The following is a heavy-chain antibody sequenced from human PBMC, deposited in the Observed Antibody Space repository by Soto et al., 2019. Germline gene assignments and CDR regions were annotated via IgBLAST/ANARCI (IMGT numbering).Heavy chain of an antibody. Sequence: PGGSLRLSCAASGFTFSSNAMSWVRQAPGKGLGWVSIISGSGSSTYYADSVKGRFTISRDNSKNALYLQMNSLRAEDTAVYYCAKDYCSSTSCHPYYYYYMDVWGKGTTVTV. CDR3: AKDYCSSTSCHPYYYYYMDV. CDR2: ISGSGSST. V-gene: IGHV3-23*01. CDR1: GFTFSSNA. J-gene: IGHJ6*03. D-gene: IGHD2-2*01.